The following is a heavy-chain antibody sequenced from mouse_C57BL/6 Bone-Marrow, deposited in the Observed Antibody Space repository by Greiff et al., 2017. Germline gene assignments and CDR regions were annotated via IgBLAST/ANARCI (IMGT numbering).Heavy chain of an antibody. CDR2: IYPGDGDT. Sequence: QVQLKESGPELVKPGASVKISCKASGYAFSSSWMNWVKQRPGKGLEWIGRIYPGDGDTNYNGKFKGKATLTADKSSSTAYMQLSSRTSEDSAVYFCARSLSFDYWGQGTTLTVSS. CDR3: ARSLSFDY. CDR1: GYAFSSSW. V-gene: IGHV1-82*01. J-gene: IGHJ2*01.